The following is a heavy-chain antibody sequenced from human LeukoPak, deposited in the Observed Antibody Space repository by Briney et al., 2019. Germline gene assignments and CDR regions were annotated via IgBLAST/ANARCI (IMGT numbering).Heavy chain of an antibody. Sequence: SETLSLTCTVSGYSISSGYYWGWIRQPPGKGLEWIGSIYYSGSTDYNTSLKSRVSISVDTSKNQFSLKMNSVTAADTAVYYCASRYDGDYYYYYMDVWGKGTTVTVSS. V-gene: IGHV4-38-2*02. J-gene: IGHJ6*03. D-gene: IGHD4-17*01. CDR1: GYSISSGYY. CDR3: ASRYDGDYYYYYMDV. CDR2: IYYSGST.